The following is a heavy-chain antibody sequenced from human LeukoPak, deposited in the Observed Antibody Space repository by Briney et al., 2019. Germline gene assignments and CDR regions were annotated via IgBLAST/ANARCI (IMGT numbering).Heavy chain of an antibody. V-gene: IGHV3-23*01. CDR3: VTSLGYCRSISCYADY. Sequence: PGGSLRLSCAASGFTFSSYAMSWVRQAPGKGLEWVSAISGSGGSTYYADSVKGRFTISRDNSKNTLDLQMNSLRAEDTAVYYCVTSLGYCRSISCYADYWGQGTLVTVSS. CDR2: ISGSGGST. D-gene: IGHD2-2*01. CDR1: GFTFSSYA. J-gene: IGHJ4*02.